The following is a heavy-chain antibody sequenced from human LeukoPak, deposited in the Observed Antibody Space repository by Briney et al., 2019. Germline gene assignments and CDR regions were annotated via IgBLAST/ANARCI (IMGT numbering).Heavy chain of an antibody. CDR1: GYTFTGYY. V-gene: IGHV1-2*02. Sequence: ASVKVSCKASGYTFTGYYMHWVRQAPGQGLEWMGWINPNSGGTNYAQKFQGRVTVTTDRSTSTAYMELRSLRSDDTAVYSCARGWDSSSLDRYNWFDPWGQGTLVTVSS. CDR2: INPNSGGT. J-gene: IGHJ5*02. D-gene: IGHD6-13*01. CDR3: ARGWDSSSLDRYNWFDP.